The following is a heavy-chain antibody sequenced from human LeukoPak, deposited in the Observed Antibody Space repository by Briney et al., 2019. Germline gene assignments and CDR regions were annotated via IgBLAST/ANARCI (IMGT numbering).Heavy chain of an antibody. CDR2: ISSSTSYI. J-gene: IGHJ4*02. V-gene: IGHV3-21*04. CDR3: ARDLGIYDSSGYPYYFDY. D-gene: IGHD3-22*01. CDR1: GFTFSSYS. Sequence: GGSLRLSCAASGFTFSSYSMNWIRQAPGKGLEWVSSISSSTSYIYYADSVKGRFTISKDNAKNSLYLQMNSLRAEDTAVYYCARDLGIYDSSGYPYYFDYWGQGTLVTVSS.